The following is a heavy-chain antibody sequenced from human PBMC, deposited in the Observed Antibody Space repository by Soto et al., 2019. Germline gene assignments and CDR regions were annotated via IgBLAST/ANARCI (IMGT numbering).Heavy chain of an antibody. Sequence: QVQVVESGGGVVQPGRSLRLSCAASGFTFSSYAMHWVRQAPGKGLEWVAVISYDGSNRYYADSVKGRFTISRDNSKNTLYLQMNSLRAEDTAVYYCARDYSYGTNSPDFWGNGTLVTVSS. J-gene: IGHJ4*01. CDR2: ISYDGSNR. V-gene: IGHV3-30-3*01. CDR3: ARDYSYGTNSPDF. CDR1: GFTFSSYA. D-gene: IGHD5-18*01.